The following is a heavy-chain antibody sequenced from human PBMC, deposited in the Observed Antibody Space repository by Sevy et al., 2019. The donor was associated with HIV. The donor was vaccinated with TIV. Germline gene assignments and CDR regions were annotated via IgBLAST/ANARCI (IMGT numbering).Heavy chain of an antibody. CDR3: ARHSFKHGYRPHYFDY. D-gene: IGHD5-18*01. Sequence: SETLSLTCSVSGGSITSKNYFWAWIRQSPGKGLEWIGSIYHSGSTYHSPSLQIRVGISVDTSRRHFSLKLSSVTATDTAVYYCARHSFKHGYRPHYFDYWSQGTLVTVSS. V-gene: IGHV4-39*01. CDR2: IYHSGST. CDR1: GGSITSKNYF. J-gene: IGHJ4*02.